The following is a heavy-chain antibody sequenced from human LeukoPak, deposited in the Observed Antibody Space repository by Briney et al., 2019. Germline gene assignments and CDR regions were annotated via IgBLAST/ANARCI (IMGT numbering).Heavy chain of an antibody. J-gene: IGHJ4*02. V-gene: IGHV3-23*01. CDR3: ARGAYGDYDY. Sequence: PGGSLRLSCAASGFTFNNYAMSWVRQAPGKGLEWVSAISSSGSSTYYADSVKGRFTISRDNSKNTLYLQMNGLRAEDTAAYYCARGAYGDYDYWGQGTLVTVSS. CDR1: GFTFNNYA. D-gene: IGHD4-17*01. CDR2: ISSSGSST.